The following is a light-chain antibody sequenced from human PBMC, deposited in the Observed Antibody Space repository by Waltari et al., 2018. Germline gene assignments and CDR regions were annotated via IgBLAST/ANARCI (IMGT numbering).Light chain of an antibody. CDR3: AAWEDSLSGPV. V-gene: IGLV1-47*01. Sequence: QSVLTQPPSASDTPGQRVTISCSGSSSNIGGHYVYWYQQLPGMAPKLLISRNNQRPSGVPDRFSGSKSGTSASLAINGLRSEDEADYYCAAWEDSLSGPVFGGGTKLTVL. J-gene: IGLJ3*02. CDR2: RNN. CDR1: SSNIGGHY.